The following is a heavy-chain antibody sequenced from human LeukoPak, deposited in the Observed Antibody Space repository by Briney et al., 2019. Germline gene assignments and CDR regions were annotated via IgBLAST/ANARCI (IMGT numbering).Heavy chain of an antibody. D-gene: IGHD3-22*01. CDR2: FSCSGSI. CDR3: ARQYYYDSSVYYSTYWYFDL. J-gene: IGHJ2*01. CDR1: GGSISSFY. Sequence: PSVTLSLTCTVSGGSISSFYWSWIREPPGKGLEWIGYFSCSGSINYNPSLKSRLTISVDMSKNQFSLKLTSVTAADTAVYYCARQYYYDSSVYYSTYWYFDLWGRGTLVTVSS. V-gene: IGHV4-59*08.